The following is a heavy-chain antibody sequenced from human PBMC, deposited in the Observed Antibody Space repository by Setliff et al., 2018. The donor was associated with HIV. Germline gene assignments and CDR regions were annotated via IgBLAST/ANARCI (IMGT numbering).Heavy chain of an antibody. D-gene: IGHD3-10*01. CDR1: GFSFNKAW. CDR3: TTAVAQNWYGSGNENY. CDR2: VKSENDGGTT. Sequence: GGSLRLSCAGSGFSFNKAWMNWVRQAPGKGLEWVGRVKSENDGGTTDYAAPVKGRFTISRDDSKDTVYLQMNSLITEDTALYYCTTAVAQNWYGSGNENYWGQGTLVTVSS. J-gene: IGHJ4*02. V-gene: IGHV3-15*01.